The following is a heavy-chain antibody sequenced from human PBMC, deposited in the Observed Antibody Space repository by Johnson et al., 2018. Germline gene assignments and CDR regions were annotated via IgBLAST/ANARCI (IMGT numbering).Heavy chain of an antibody. Sequence: QVQLVQSGAEVKKXGSSVKVSCKASGGTFSSYAISWVRQAPGQGLEWLGGIIPLFGTAKYATKFQGLVTITADESTSTAYMELSNLRSEDTAVYYCARDITRLVGEYHYYDGMDVWGQGTTVTVSS. CDR1: GGTFSSYA. CDR2: IIPLFGTA. D-gene: IGHD3-10*01. J-gene: IGHJ6*02. V-gene: IGHV1-69*01. CDR3: ARDITRLVGEYHYYDGMDV.